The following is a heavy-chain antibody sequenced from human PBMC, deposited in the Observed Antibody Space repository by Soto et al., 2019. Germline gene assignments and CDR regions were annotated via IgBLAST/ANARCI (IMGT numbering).Heavy chain of an antibody. CDR3: ARDGGAY. V-gene: IGHV3-30*04. J-gene: IGHJ4*02. D-gene: IGHD3-16*01. CDR1: GFTLSGYA. CDR2: ISYDGRNQ. Sequence: QVQLVESGGGVVQAGMSLRLSCAASGFTLSGYAMHWVRQAPGKGLEWVALISYDGRNQYYPDSVKGRFTISRDNSKNTLYLQMNSLRPEDTALYYCARDGGAYWGQGTLVIVSS.